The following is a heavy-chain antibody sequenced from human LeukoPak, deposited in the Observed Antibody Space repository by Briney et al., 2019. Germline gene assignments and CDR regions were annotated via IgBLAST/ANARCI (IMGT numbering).Heavy chain of an antibody. V-gene: IGHV4-34*01. CDR3: AGYYYGSGSYHNHPNFDY. J-gene: IGHJ4*02. CDR2: INHSGST. CDR1: GGSFSSYY. Sequence: SETLSLTCAVYGGSFSSYYWSWIRQPPGKGLEWIGEINHSGSTTYNPSLNSRVAISIDTSKNQFSLKLNSMTAADTAVYYCAGYYYGSGSYHNHPNFDYWGQGTLVTVSS. D-gene: IGHD3-10*01.